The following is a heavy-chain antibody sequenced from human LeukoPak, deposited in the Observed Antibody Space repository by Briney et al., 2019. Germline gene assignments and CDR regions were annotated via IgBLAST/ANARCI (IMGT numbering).Heavy chain of an antibody. D-gene: IGHD4/OR15-4a*01. CDR1: GHTFTNYD. V-gene: IGHV1-8*03. CDR3: ARRRSSTNYFRYFDL. CDR2: MNPNSGNT. J-gene: IGHJ2*01. Sequence: ASVKVSCKTSGHTFTNYDINWVRQAPGQGLEWMGWMNPNSGNTGYALKFQGRVSITRNNSISTAYMELNSLDFEDTAVYYCARRRSSTNYFRYFDLWGRGTLVTVSS.